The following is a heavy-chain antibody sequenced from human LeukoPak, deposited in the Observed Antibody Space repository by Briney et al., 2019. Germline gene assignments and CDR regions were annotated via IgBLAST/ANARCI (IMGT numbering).Heavy chain of an antibody. V-gene: IGHV4-59*08. D-gene: IGHD3-22*01. CDR1: GGSISSYY. CDR3: ARQYYYDTDGYYGWFDP. Sequence: SETLSLTCTISGGSISSYYWSWIRQPPGKGLEWIAYISYSGGPNYNPSLRSRVTMSIDTSNEQFSLKLSSVTAADTAIYYCARQYYYDTDGYYGWFDPWGQGILVTVSS. J-gene: IGHJ5*02. CDR2: ISYSGGP.